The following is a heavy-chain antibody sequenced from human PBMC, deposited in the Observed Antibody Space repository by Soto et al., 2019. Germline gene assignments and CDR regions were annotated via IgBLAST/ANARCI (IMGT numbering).Heavy chain of an antibody. CDR3: ARDVRGHYYYYGMDV. D-gene: IGHD5-12*01. V-gene: IGHV1-18*01. CDR2: ISAYNGNT. Sequence: QVQLVQSGAEVKKPGASVKVSCKASGYTFTSYGISWVRQAPGQGLEWMGWISAYNGNTNYAQRLQGRATMTTDTSTSTLYMELRSLRSDDTAVYYCARDVRGHYYYYGMDVWGQGTTVTVSS. J-gene: IGHJ6*02. CDR1: GYTFTSYG.